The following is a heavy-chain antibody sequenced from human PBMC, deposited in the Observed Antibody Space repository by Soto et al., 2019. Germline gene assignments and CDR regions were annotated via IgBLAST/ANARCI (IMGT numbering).Heavy chain of an antibody. Sequence: SGPTLVNPTQTLTLTCTFSGFSLSSKGMRVSWIRQPRGKALEWLARIDWDDDKFYSPSLRTRLTISKDTSKNQVVLTMTNVDPKDTATYYCARSQGGFTVATYVFDFWGQGTLVTVSS. D-gene: IGHD4-17*01. CDR1: GFSLSSKGMR. CDR3: ARSQGGFTVATYVFDF. J-gene: IGHJ4*02. CDR2: IDWDDDK. V-gene: IGHV2-70*04.